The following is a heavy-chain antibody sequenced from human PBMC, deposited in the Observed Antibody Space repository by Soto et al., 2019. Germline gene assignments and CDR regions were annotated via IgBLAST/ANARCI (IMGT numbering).Heavy chain of an antibody. Sequence: QVQLVQSGAEVKKPGSSVKVSCKASGGTFSSYAISWVRQAPGQGLEWMGGIIPIFGTANYAQKFQGRVTITADASTSTGYMELRSLRSEDTAVYYCAGSPDYYDSSGYYHYYYYYGMDVWGQGTTVTVSS. J-gene: IGHJ6*02. V-gene: IGHV1-69*01. CDR1: GGTFSSYA. D-gene: IGHD3-22*01. CDR2: IIPIFGTA. CDR3: AGSPDYYDSSGYYHYYYYYGMDV.